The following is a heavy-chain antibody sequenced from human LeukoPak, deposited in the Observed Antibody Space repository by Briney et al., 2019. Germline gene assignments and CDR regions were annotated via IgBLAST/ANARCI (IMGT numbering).Heavy chain of an antibody. CDR1: GFAFSNYG. J-gene: IGHJ4*02. CDR2: IWYDGSNK. Sequence: GGSLRLSCAASGFAFSNYGMHWVRQAPGKGLEWVAVIWYDGSNKYYADSVKGRFTISRDNSKNTLYLQMNSLRAEDTAVYHCAKVRLQWELLPDYWGQGTLVTVSS. D-gene: IGHD1-26*01. CDR3: AKVRLQWELLPDY. V-gene: IGHV3-33*06.